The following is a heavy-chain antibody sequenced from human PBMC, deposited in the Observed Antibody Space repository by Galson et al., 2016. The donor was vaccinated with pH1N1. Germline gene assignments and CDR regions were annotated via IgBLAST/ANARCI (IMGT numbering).Heavy chain of an antibody. V-gene: IGHV5-51*01. CDR1: GYSFSTYW. J-gene: IGHJ6*03. D-gene: IGHD2-2*01. CDR2: IYPGDSDT. Sequence: QSGAEVKKPGESLKISCKGTGYSFSTYWIAWVRQMPGEGLEWMGIIYPGDSDTRYSPSFQVQVTISADKSISAAYLQSSSLQASDTAMYFCARLGIPATIDYHYYMDVWGKGTTVTVSS. CDR3: ARLGIPATIDYHYYMDV.